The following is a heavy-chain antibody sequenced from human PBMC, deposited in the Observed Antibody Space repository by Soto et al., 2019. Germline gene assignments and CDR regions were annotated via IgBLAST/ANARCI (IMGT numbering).Heavy chain of an antibody. CDR3: ARGLYSNYGGYNWFDP. CDR2: IIPIFGTA. J-gene: IGHJ5*02. Sequence: QVQLVQSGAEVKKPGSSVKVSCKASGGTFSSYAISWVRQAPGQGLEWMGGIIPIFGTANYAQKFQGRVTTTADESTSTAYMELSSLRSEDTAVYYCARGLYSNYGGYNWFDPWGQGTLVTVSS. V-gene: IGHV1-69*12. D-gene: IGHD4-4*01. CDR1: GGTFSSYA.